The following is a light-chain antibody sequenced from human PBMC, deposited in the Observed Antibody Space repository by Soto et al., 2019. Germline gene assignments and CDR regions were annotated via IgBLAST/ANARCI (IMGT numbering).Light chain of an antibody. V-gene: IGLV1-40*01. Sequence: QSVLTQPPSVSAAPGQRVTISCSGSNSNIGKYYVSWYQQVPGTAPRLLIYDNNQRPSGVPDRFFGSKSGTSASLTIIGLQAEDEADYYCQSYDSSLSGSGVFGGGTKLTVL. CDR2: DNN. J-gene: IGLJ3*02. CDR1: NSNIGKYY. CDR3: QSYDSSLSGSGV.